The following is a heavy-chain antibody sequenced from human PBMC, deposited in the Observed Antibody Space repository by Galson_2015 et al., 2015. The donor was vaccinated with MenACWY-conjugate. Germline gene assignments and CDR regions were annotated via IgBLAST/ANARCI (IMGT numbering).Heavy chain of an antibody. CDR3: ARVAVAGMTTKFDY. CDR1: GGSFSGYY. J-gene: IGHJ4*02. D-gene: IGHD6-19*01. V-gene: IGHV4-34*01. Sequence: ETLSLTCAVYGGSFSGYYWSWIRQPPGKGLEWIGEINHSGSTNYNPSLKSRVTISVDTSKNQFSLKLSSVTAADTAVYYCARVAVAGMTTKFDYWGQGTLVTVSS. CDR2: INHSGST.